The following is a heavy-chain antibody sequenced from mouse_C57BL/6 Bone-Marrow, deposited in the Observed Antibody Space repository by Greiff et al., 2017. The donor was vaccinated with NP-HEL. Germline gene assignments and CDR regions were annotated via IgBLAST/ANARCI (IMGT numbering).Heavy chain of an antibody. Sequence: EVKLVESGGGLVQPGGSLKLSCEASGFTFSDYYMYWVRQTPEKRLEWVAYISNGGGSTYYPDTVKGRFTISRDNAKNTLYLQMSRLKSEDTAMYYCAYGSSVWYFDVWGTGTTVTVSS. CDR3: AYGSSVWYFDV. CDR1: GFTFSDYY. V-gene: IGHV5-12*01. J-gene: IGHJ1*03. D-gene: IGHD1-1*01. CDR2: ISNGGGST.